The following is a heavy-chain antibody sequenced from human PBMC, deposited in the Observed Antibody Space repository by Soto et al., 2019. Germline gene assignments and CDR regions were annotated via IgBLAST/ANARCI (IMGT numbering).Heavy chain of an antibody. CDR1: GGSISSYY. CDR2: ILYSGST. V-gene: IGHV4-59*01. Sequence: PSETLSLTCSVSGGSISSYYWSWIRQPPGKGLEWIGYILYSGSTNYSPSLKSRVTISVDTSKNQFSLKLTSATAADTAVYYCARRGYSSGWYYFDYWGQGTLVTVSS. D-gene: IGHD6-19*01. CDR3: ARRGYSSGWYYFDY. J-gene: IGHJ4*02.